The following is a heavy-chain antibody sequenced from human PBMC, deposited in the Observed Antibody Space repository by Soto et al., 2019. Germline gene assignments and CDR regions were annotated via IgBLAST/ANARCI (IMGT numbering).Heavy chain of an antibody. D-gene: IGHD2-2*01. CDR2: INAGNGNT. J-gene: IGHJ5*02. CDR3: ARPSNCSSTSCPPLS. CDR1: GYTFTSYA. Sequence: ASVKVSCKASGYTFTSYAMHWVRQAPGQRLEWMGWINAGNGNTKYSQKFQGRVTITRDTSASTAYMELSSLRSEDTAVYYCARPSNCSSTSCPPLSWGQGTLVTVSS. V-gene: IGHV1-3*01.